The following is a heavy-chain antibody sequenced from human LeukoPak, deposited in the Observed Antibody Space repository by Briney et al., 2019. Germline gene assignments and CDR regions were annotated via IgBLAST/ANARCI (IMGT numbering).Heavy chain of an antibody. CDR2: IYSDGRT. Sequence: PGGSLLLSCVGSGFSVSSNYMNWVRQAPGRGLDWVSVIYSDGRTFYADSVKGRFTSSRDNSKNTVDLQMNNLGADDTAVYYCARGAFDWGQGTLVTVSS. V-gene: IGHV3-53*01. J-gene: IGHJ4*02. CDR3: ARGAFD. CDR1: GFSVSSNY.